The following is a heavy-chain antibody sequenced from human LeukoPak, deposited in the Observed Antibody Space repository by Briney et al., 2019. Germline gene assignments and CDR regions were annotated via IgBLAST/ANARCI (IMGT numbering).Heavy chain of an antibody. CDR2: IYHSGST. J-gene: IGHJ3*02. CDR1: GGSISSSNW. D-gene: IGHD6-19*01. Sequence: SGTLSLTCAVSGGSISSSNWWSWVRQPPGKGLEWIGEIYHSGSTNYNPSLKSRVTISVDKSKNQFSLKLSSVTATDTAVYYCAREAGGWYEDAFDIWGQGTMVTVSS. V-gene: IGHV4-4*02. CDR3: AREAGGWYEDAFDI.